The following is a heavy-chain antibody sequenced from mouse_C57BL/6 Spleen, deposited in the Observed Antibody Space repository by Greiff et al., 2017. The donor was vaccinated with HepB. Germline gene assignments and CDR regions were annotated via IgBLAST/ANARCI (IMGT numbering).Heavy chain of an antibody. CDR3: ARGRDYDGFDY. CDR1: GYSFTGYY. Sequence: EVQLQQSGPELVKPGASVKISCKASGYSFTGYYMNWVKQSPEKSLEWIGEINPSTGGTTYNQKFKAKATLTVDKSSSTAYMQLKSLTSEDSAVYYCARGRDYDGFDYWGQGTTLTVSS. V-gene: IGHV1-42*01. J-gene: IGHJ2*01. CDR2: INPSTGGT. D-gene: IGHD2-4*01.